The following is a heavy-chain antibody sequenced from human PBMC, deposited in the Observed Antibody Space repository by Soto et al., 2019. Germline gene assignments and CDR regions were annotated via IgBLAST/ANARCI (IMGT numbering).Heavy chain of an antibody. CDR1: GYSFSSYW. Sequence: PGESLKISCQGSGYSFSSYWMGWVRQMPGKGLEWMGIIYPVDSDTRYSPSFQGQVTISADKSISTAYLQWSSLKASDTAMYYCVRQTPPGSSSHGLDFWGQGTLVTVSS. J-gene: IGHJ4*02. CDR3: VRQTPPGSSSHGLDF. D-gene: IGHD6-6*01. V-gene: IGHV5-51*01. CDR2: IYPVDSDT.